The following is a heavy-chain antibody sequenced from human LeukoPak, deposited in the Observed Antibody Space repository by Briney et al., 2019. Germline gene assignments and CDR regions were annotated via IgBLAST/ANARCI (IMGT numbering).Heavy chain of an antibody. CDR1: GFTFSSYD. V-gene: IGHV3-23*01. J-gene: IGHJ4*02. Sequence: GGSLRLSCAASGFTFSSYDMSWVRQAPGKGLEWVSAISGSGGSTSYADSVKGRFTISRDNSKNTLYLQMNSLRAEDTAVYYCAEDSNRGVWGSYRSYDYWGQGTLVTVSS. D-gene: IGHD3-16*01. CDR2: ISGSGGST. CDR3: AEDSNRGVWGSYRSYDY.